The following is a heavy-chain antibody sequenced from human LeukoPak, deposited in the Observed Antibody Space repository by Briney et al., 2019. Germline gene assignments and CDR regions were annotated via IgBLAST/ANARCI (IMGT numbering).Heavy chain of an antibody. Sequence: GGSLRLSCAASGFTFRSYGMHWVRQAPGKGLEWVAFIRYDGSNKYYADSVKGRFTISRDNSKNTLYLQMNSLRAEDTAVYYCAKGKGSGSYYYYFDYWGQGTLVTVSS. CDR2: IRYDGSNK. CDR3: AKGKGSGSYYYYFDY. J-gene: IGHJ4*02. CDR1: GFTFRSYG. V-gene: IGHV3-30*02. D-gene: IGHD3-10*01.